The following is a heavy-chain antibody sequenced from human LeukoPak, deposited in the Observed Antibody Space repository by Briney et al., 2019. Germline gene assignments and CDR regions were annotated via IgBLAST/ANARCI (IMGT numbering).Heavy chain of an antibody. Sequence: SETLSLTCAVHGGSFSGYYWSWIRQPPGKGLEWIGSIYYSGSTYYNPSLKSRVTISVDTSKNQFSLKLSSVTAADTAVYYCALDYGGFFDYWGQGTLVTVSS. J-gene: IGHJ4*02. CDR3: ALDYGGFFDY. CDR1: GGSFSGYY. D-gene: IGHD4-17*01. V-gene: IGHV4-34*01. CDR2: IYYSGST.